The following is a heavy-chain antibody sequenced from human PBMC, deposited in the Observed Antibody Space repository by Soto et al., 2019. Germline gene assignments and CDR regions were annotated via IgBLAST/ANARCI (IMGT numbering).Heavy chain of an antibody. CDR3: ARVRKEQQLNWFDP. J-gene: IGHJ5*02. V-gene: IGHV4-59*01. CDR2: IYYSGST. CDR1: GGSISSYY. D-gene: IGHD6-13*01. Sequence: QVQLQESGPGLVKPSETLSLTCTVSGGSISSYYWSRIRQPPGKGLEWIGYIYYSGSTNYNPSLKSRFTIAVDTSKNQFSLKLSSVTAADTAVYYCARVRKEQQLNWFDPWGQGTLVTVSS.